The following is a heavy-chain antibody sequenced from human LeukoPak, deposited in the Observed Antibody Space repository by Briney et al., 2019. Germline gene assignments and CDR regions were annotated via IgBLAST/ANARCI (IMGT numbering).Heavy chain of an antibody. D-gene: IGHD4-17*01. CDR2: IYPGDSDS. V-gene: IGHV5-51*01. CDR3: ARLGPGDYDAFDI. Sequence: GESLKISCKGSGYSFTNYWIAWVRQMPGKGLEWMGIIYPGDSDSRYSPSFQGQVTISADKSISTAYLQWSSLKASDTAMYYCARLGPGDYDAFDIWGQGTIVTVSS. J-gene: IGHJ3*02. CDR1: GYSFTNYW.